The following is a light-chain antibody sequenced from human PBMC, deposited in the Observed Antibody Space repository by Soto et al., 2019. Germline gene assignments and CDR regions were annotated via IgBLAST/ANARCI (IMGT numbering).Light chain of an antibody. CDR2: GAS. V-gene: IGKV3-20*01. CDR1: QSVSSSY. J-gene: IGKJ2*01. CDR3: QQYGRSPPYT. Sequence: EIVLTQSPGTLSLSPGERATLSCRASQSVSSSYLAWYQQKPGQAPRLLIYGASSRATGIPDRFSGSGSGTDFTLTISSLEPDDFAVYYWQQYGRSPPYTFGQGTKLEIK.